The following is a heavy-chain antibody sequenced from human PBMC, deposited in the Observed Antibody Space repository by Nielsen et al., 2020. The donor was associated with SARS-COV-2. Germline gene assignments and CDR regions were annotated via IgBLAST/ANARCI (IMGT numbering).Heavy chain of an antibody. V-gene: IGHV4-59*08. CDR2: IYYSGST. Sequence: SETLSLTCTVSGGSMSGYYWSWIRQPPGKGLEWIGYIYYSGSTNYNPSLESRVTISLDASKNQFSLRLTSVTAADTAVYYCAKWGHNWFDPWGQGILVTVSS. D-gene: IGHD3-16*01. CDR3: AKWGHNWFDP. CDR1: GGSMSGYY. J-gene: IGHJ5*02.